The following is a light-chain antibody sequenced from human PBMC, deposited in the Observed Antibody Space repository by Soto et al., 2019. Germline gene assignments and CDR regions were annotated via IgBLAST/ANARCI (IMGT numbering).Light chain of an antibody. J-gene: IGKJ1*01. CDR3: QYYGNSPLT. CDR1: QSVSNNY. V-gene: IGKV3-20*01. CDR2: GAS. Sequence: EIVLTQSPGTLSLSPGERATLSCSASQSVSNNYLAWYQQKPGQAPRLLIYGASNRATGIPDRFSGSGSGTDFTLTISRLEPEDFAVYYCQYYGNSPLTFGQGAKVDIK.